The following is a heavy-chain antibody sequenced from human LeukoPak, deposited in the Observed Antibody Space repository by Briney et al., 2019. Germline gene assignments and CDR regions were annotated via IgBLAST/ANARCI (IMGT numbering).Heavy chain of an antibody. CDR3: AREWFGELI. CDR1: GFTFNIYS. Sequence: QSGGSLGLSCAASGFTFNIYSMNWVRRAPGKGLEWISFVRHDSSDIYYADSVRGRFTISRDNAYNSLHLQMNSLRADDTAVYYCAREWFGELIWGKGTLVTVSS. D-gene: IGHD3-10*01. V-gene: IGHV3-48*01. J-gene: IGHJ4*02. CDR2: VRHDSSDI.